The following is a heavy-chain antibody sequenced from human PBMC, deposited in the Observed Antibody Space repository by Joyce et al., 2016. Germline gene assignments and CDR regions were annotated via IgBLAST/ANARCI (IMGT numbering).Heavy chain of an antibody. V-gene: IGHV4-4*02. D-gene: IGHD5-12*01. Sequence: QVQLQESGPGLVKPSGTLSLTCAVSGGSISSAHWWSWVRQPPGKGLEWIGEIYLGGSTSYNPSLKSRVTISVDKSKNQLSLKMNSVTAADTAVYDCARNGAYSQDSWGQGTLVTVSS. CDR3: ARNGAYSQDS. CDR1: GGSISSAHW. J-gene: IGHJ5*01. CDR2: IYLGGST.